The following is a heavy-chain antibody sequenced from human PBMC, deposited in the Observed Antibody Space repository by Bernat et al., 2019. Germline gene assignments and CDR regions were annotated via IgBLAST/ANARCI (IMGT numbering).Heavy chain of an antibody. Sequence: QVQLVESGGGVVQPGRSLRLSCAASGFTFSSYAMHWVRQAPGKGLEWVAVISYDGSNKYYADSVKGRFTISRDNSKNTLYLQMNSLRAEDTAVYYCARASSGYSYGFGVIDYWGQGTLVTVSS. CDR3: ARASSGYSYGFGVIDY. V-gene: IGHV3-30*07. CDR2: ISYDGSNK. CDR1: GFTFSSYA. D-gene: IGHD5-18*01. J-gene: IGHJ4*02.